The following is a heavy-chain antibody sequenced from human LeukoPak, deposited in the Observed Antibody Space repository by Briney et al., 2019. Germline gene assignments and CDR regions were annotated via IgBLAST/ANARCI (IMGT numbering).Heavy chain of an antibody. CDR1: GFTFSTYT. D-gene: IGHD6-19*01. CDR3: ARLAVAGDYFDY. J-gene: IGHJ4*02. CDR2: ISGTSRYI. V-gene: IGHV3-21*01. Sequence: GGSLRLSRVPSGFTFSTYTMRWVRDAPGEGHEWVSSISGTSRYIYCVDSVKGRFAISRDNAKNTLYLQMNSLRAEDTAVYYCARLAVAGDYFDYWGQGTLVTVSS.